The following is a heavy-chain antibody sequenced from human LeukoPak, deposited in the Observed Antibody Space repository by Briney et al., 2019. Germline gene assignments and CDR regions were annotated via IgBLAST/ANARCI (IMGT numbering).Heavy chain of an antibody. Sequence: PGGSLRLSCAASGFTFSSYAMSWVRQAPGKGLEWVSAISGSSISTYFADSVKGRFTISRDNSKNTLYLQMNSLRAEDTAIYYCTRVGYIDEGIDYWGQGTLVTVSS. CDR2: ISGSSIST. V-gene: IGHV3-23*01. J-gene: IGHJ4*02. CDR1: GFTFSSYA. D-gene: IGHD5-24*01. CDR3: TRVGYIDEGIDY.